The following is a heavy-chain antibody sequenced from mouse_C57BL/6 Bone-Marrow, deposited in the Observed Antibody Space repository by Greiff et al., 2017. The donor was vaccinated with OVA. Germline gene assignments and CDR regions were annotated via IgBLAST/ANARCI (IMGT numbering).Heavy chain of an antibody. V-gene: IGHV5-17*01. Sequence: DVMLVESGGGLVKPGGSLKLSCAASGFTFSDYGMHWVRQAPEKGLEWVAYISSGSSTIYYADTVKGRFTISRDNAKNTLFLQMTSLRSEDTAMYYCAREYYGNLFVYWGQGTLVTVSA. D-gene: IGHD2-1*01. J-gene: IGHJ3*01. CDR2: ISSGSSTI. CDR1: GFTFSDYG. CDR3: AREYYGNLFVY.